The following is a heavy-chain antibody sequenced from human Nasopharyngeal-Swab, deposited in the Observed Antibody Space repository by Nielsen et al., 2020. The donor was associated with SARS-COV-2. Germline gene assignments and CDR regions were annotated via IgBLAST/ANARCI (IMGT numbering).Heavy chain of an antibody. D-gene: IGHD3-22*01. V-gene: IGHV3-30-3*01. Sequence: GGSLRLSCAASGFTFSRYTMHWVRQAPGKGLEWVAVISYDGSNKYYADSVKGRFTISRDISKNTLYLKMNSLRAEDTAVFYCASTPLDSSGYYYALHYWGRGTLVTVSS. CDR1: GFTFSRYT. J-gene: IGHJ4*02. CDR2: ISYDGSNK. CDR3: ASTPLDSSGYYYALHY.